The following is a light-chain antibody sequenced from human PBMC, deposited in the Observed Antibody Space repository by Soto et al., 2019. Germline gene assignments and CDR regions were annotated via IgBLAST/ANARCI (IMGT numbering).Light chain of an antibody. CDR1: SSDVGGYDF. J-gene: IGLJ2*01. CDR2: NVS. CDR3: NSYTSSTTPAV. Sequence: QSVLTQPASLSGSPGQSIAISCSGTSSDVGGYDFVSWYQQHPGKAPKLIIYNVSNRPSGVSNRFSGSKSGNTASLTISGLQAEDEAVYYCNSYTSSTTPAVFGGGTKVTVL. V-gene: IGLV2-14*01.